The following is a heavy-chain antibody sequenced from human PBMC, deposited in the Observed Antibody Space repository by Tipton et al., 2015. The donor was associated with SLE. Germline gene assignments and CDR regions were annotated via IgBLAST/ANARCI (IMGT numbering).Heavy chain of an antibody. J-gene: IGHJ4*02. CDR2: LDYSGST. D-gene: IGHD3-22*01. V-gene: IGHV4-38-2*01. CDR3: ARAVGDTSGYLDY. Sequence: LRLSCAASGFTFSDYYMNWIRQAPGKGLEWVGSLDYSGSTYYNPSLKSRINISVDTSKNQFSLKLSSVTATDTAVYYCARAVGDTSGYLDYWGLGTLVTVSS. CDR1: GFTFSDYY.